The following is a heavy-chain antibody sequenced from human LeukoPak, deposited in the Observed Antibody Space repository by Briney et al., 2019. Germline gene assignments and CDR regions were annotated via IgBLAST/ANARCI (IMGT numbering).Heavy chain of an antibody. CDR3: ARDPGAIHGGDYYYYYGMDV. Sequence: SVKVSCKASGGTFSSYAISWVRQAPGQGLEWMGRIIPILGIANYAQKFQGRVTITADKSTSTAYMELSSLRSEDTAVYYCARDPGAIHGGDYYYYYGMDVWGQGTTVTVSS. J-gene: IGHJ6*02. CDR2: IIPILGIA. V-gene: IGHV1-69*04. D-gene: IGHD4-23*01. CDR1: GGTFSSYA.